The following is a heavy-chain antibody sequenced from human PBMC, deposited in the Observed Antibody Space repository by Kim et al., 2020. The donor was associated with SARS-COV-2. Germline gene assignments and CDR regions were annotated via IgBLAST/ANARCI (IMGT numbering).Heavy chain of an antibody. D-gene: IGHD2-21*01. CDR2: IYYSGST. CDR3: ARHKDAAVLFDYYYYGMDV. V-gene: IGHV4-59*08. Sequence: SETLSLTCTVSGGSISSYYWSWIRQPPGTGLEWIGYIYYSGSTNYNPSLKSRVTISVDTSKNQFSLKLSSVTAADTAVYYCARHKDAAVLFDYYYYGMDVWGQGTTVTVSS. CDR1: GGSISSYY. J-gene: IGHJ6*02.